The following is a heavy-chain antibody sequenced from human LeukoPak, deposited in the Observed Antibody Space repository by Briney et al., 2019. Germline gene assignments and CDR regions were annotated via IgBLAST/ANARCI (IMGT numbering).Heavy chain of an antibody. J-gene: IGHJ3*02. Sequence: ASVKVSCKASGYTFTSYGISWVRQAPGQGLEWMGWISACSGNTNYAQKLQGRVTMTTDTSTSTAYMELMSLRSEDTAVYYCARDRWMNLDIWGQGTMVTVSS. D-gene: IGHD1-1*01. CDR2: ISACSGNT. V-gene: IGHV1-18*01. CDR1: GYTFTSYG. CDR3: ARDRWMNLDI.